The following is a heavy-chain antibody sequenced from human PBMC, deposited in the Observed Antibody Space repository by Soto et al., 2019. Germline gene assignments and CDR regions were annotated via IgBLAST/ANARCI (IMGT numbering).Heavy chain of an antibody. CDR3: AKVLAGYYYYYGMDV. J-gene: IGHJ6*02. CDR1: GFTFSSYA. V-gene: IGHV3-23*01. Sequence: EVQLLESGGGLVQPGGSLRLSCAASGFTFSSYAMSWVRQAPGKGLEWVSAISGSGGSTYYADSVKGRFTISRDNSKNTLYLQRNSLRAEDTAVYYCAKVLAGYYYYYGMDVWGQGTTVTVSS. CDR2: ISGSGGST. D-gene: IGHD3-10*01.